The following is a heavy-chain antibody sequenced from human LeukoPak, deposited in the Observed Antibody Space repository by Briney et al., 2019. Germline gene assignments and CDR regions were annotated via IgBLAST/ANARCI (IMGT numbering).Heavy chain of an antibody. V-gene: IGHV1-69*05. D-gene: IGHD4-17*01. J-gene: IGHJ4*02. CDR2: IIPIFGTA. Sequence: SVKVSCKASGGTFSSYAVSWVRQAPGQGLEWMGRIIPIFGTANYAQKFQGRVTITTDESTSTAYMELSSLRSEDTAVYYCARALPYGDPADYWGQGTLVTVSS. CDR1: GGTFSSYA. CDR3: ARALPYGDPADY.